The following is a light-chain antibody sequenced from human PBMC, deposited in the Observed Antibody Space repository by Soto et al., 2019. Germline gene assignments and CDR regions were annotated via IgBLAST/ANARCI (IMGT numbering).Light chain of an antibody. CDR2: GGS. Sequence: MVVTQSPGTLSLAPGERATLPCTASQSVSSSYLAWYQQKPGQAPRLLIYGGSNRATGIPDRFSGSGSGTDFTLTIRRLEPEDVAVYYCQQDGSSPLTFGQGTRVEIK. CDR3: QQDGSSPLT. J-gene: IGKJ1*01. CDR1: QSVSSSY. V-gene: IGKV3-20*01.